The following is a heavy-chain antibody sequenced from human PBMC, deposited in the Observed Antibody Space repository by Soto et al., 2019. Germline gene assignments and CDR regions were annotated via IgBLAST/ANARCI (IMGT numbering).Heavy chain of an antibody. CDR2: IYYSGST. D-gene: IGHD4-17*01. CDR1: GGSIRSSSYY. J-gene: IGHJ4*02. CDR3: ARTGYGEKDFDY. Sequence: PSETQSLTCTFSGGSIRSSSYYWGWIRQPPGKGLEWIGSIYYSGSTYYNPSLKSRVTISVDTSKNQFSLKLSSVTAADTAVYYCARTGYGEKDFDYWGQGTLVTVSS. V-gene: IGHV4-39*01.